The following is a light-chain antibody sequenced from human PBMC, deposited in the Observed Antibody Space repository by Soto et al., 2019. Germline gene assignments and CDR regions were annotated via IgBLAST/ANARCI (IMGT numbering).Light chain of an antibody. CDR1: QTIGSSY. V-gene: IGKV3-20*01. Sequence: EIVLTQSPGSLSLSPGESAILSCRASQTIGSSYLAWYQQRPGQAPRLLIYGGANRATGIPDRFSATGSETDFTLAISRLEPEDFAVYYCQQYRTPSRTFAQGTKVE. CDR2: GGA. J-gene: IGKJ1*01. CDR3: QQYRTPSRT.